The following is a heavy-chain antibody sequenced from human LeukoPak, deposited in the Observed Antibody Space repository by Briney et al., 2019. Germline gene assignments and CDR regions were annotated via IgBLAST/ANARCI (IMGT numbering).Heavy chain of an antibody. J-gene: IGHJ4*02. D-gene: IGHD3-10*01. CDR3: ATEHFTGGFDY. CDR1: GFTFSSYW. V-gene: IGHV3-7*01. CDR2: IKQDGSEK. Sequence: PGGSLRLSCAASGFTFSSYWMSWVRQAPGKGLEWVANIKQDGSEKYYVDSVKGRFTISRDNAKNSLYLQMNSLRAEDTAVYYSATEHFTGGFDYWGQGTLVTVSS.